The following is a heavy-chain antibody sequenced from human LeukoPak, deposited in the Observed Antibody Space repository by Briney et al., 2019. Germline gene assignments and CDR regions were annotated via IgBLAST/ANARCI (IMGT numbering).Heavy chain of an antibody. V-gene: IGHV4-59*01. Sequence: PSETLSLTCTVSGGSISSYYWGWIRQPPGKGLEWIGYIYYSGSTNYNPSLKSRVTISVDTSKNQFSLKLSSVTAADTAVYYCARGRDGYNYAFDIWGQGTMVTVSS. CDR1: GGSISSYY. J-gene: IGHJ3*02. CDR2: IYYSGST. D-gene: IGHD5-24*01. CDR3: ARGRDGYNYAFDI.